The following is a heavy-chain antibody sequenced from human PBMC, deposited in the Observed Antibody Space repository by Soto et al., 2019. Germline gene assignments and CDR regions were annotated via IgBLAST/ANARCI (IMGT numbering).Heavy chain of an antibody. CDR2: ISGTGGSP. J-gene: IGHJ6*02. CDR3: ARGADGGPGRQKDYFYYGMDV. Sequence: GGSLRLSCAASGFTFSSYAMSWVRQAPGKGLQWVSSISGTGGSPNYADSVRGRFTISRDNSKNTLYLQMNSLRAEDTAVYYCARGADGGPGRQKDYFYYGMDVWGQGTTVTVSS. V-gene: IGHV3-23*01. CDR1: GFTFSSYA. D-gene: IGHD3-10*01.